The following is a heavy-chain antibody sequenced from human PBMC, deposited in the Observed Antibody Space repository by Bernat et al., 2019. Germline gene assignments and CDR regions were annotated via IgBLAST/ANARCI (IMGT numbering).Heavy chain of an antibody. V-gene: IGHV1-2*02. J-gene: IGHJ4*02. Sequence: QVQLVQSGAEVKKPGASVKVSCKASGYTFTGYYMHWVRQAPGQGLEWMGWINPNSGGTNYAQKFQGRVTMTTDTSTSTAYMELRSLRSDDTAVYYCARDLVYSYEPGWVYWGQGTLVTVSS. CDR1: GYTFTGYY. CDR2: INPNSGGT. CDR3: ARDLVYSYEPGWVY. D-gene: IGHD5-18*01.